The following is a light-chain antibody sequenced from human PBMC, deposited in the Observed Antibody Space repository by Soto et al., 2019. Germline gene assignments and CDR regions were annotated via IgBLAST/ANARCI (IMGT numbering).Light chain of an antibody. CDR1: QGICAT. Sequence: EIIITHSPSPLTVSPGVGATLSRPASQGICATLAWYHHKPCQTPSLLINDTSTRATGVPARFSGSRSVTEFTLTIYCLQCEDFAVYYCQRYNNWPLTVGGGTKVDSK. V-gene: IGKV3-15*01. CDR2: DTS. J-gene: IGKJ4*01. CDR3: QRYNNWPLT.